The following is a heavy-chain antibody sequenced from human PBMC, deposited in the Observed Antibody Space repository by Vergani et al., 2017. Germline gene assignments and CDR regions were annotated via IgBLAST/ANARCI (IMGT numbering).Heavy chain of an antibody. V-gene: IGHV3-30*03. Sequence: QVQLVESGGGVVQPGRSLRLSCAASGLTFRNYGMHWVRQAPGKGLEWVAAISYDGSNKYYADSVKGRFTISRDNSKNTLYLQMNSLRVEDTAVYYCGRGSDNYNWGQGTLVTVSS. CDR3: GRGSDNYN. CDR2: ISYDGSNK. J-gene: IGHJ4*02. CDR1: GLTFRNYG. D-gene: IGHD5-24*01.